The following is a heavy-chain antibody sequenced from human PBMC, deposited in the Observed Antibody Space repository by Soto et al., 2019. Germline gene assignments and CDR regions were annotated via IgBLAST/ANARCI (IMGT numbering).Heavy chain of an antibody. CDR1: GFTFANAW. CDR2: VRSRAAGGTT. CDR3: RRNWDSPVL. D-gene: IGHD1-7*01. J-gene: IGHJ4*02. V-gene: IGHV3-15*01. Sequence: GGSLRLSCAASGFTFANAWRSWVRQAPGKGLEWVGRVRSRAAGGTTDYAAPVKGRFTISRDESESTLYLQMNTRKIDDKAVCYCRRNWDSPVLGGQGTRVTAPQ.